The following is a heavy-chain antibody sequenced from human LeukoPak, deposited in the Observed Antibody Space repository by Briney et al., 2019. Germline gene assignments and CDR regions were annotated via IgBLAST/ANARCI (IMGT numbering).Heavy chain of an antibody. J-gene: IGHJ6*02. V-gene: IGHV3-74*01. D-gene: IGHD3-9*01. CDR2: INSDGSST. CDR3: AREGPDWLHYYYYGMDV. CDR1: GSTFSSYW. Sequence: GGSLRLSCAASGSTFSSYWMHWVRQAPGKGLVWVSRINSDGSSTSYADSVKGRFTISRDNAKNTLYLQMNSLRAEDTAVYYCAREGPDWLHYYYYGMDVWGQGTTVTVSS.